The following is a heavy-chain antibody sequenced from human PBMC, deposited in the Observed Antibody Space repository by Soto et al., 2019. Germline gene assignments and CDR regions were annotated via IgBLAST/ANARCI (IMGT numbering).Heavy chain of an antibody. Sequence: TLSLTCAVSGGSISSGGYSWSWIRQPPGKGLEWIGYIYHSGSTYYNPSLKSRVTISVDTSKNQFSLNLSSVTAADSAVYYCAGQPTAGSFYDLGSYYYYYGMDVWGQGTTVTVSS. V-gene: IGHV4-30-2*05. CDR3: AGQPTAGSFYDLGSYYYYYGMDV. CDR1: GGSISSGGYS. J-gene: IGHJ6*02. D-gene: IGHD3-16*01. CDR2: IYHSGST.